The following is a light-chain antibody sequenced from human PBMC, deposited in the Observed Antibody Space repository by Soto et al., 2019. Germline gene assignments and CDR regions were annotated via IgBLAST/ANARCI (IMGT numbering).Light chain of an antibody. Sequence: QPVLTQSPSASASLGASVKLTCTLSSGHSNYAIAWHQQQPEKGPRYLMNVNSDGSHTKGDGIPDRFSGSSSGAERYLNISILESEDEADYYCQTWDTGTVVFGGGTKLTVL. V-gene: IGLV4-69*01. CDR1: SGHSNYA. CDR2: VNSDGSH. CDR3: QTWDTGTVV. J-gene: IGLJ2*01.